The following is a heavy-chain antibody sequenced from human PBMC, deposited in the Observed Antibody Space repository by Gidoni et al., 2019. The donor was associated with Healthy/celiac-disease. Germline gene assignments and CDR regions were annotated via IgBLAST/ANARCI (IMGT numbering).Heavy chain of an antibody. CDR1: GFTFSSYA. CDR2: ISYDGSNK. J-gene: IGHJ4*02. D-gene: IGHD3-22*01. V-gene: IGHV3-30-3*01. Sequence: QVQLVESGGGVVQPGRSLRLSCAASGFTFSSYAMHWVRQAPGKGLEWVAVISYDGSNKYYADSVKGRFTISRDNSKNTLYLQMNSLRAEDTAVYYCARVSGYYPNFDYWGQGTLVTVSS. CDR3: ARVSGYYPNFDY.